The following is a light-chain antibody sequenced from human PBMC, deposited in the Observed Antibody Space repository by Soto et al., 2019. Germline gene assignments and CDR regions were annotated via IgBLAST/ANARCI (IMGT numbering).Light chain of an antibody. J-gene: IGKJ4*01. CDR2: AAA. CDR3: QQSYSTPLT. Sequence: DIQMTQSPSSLSAPVGDRVSITCQAGQSISSYLNWYQQRPGKAPKLLIYAAASLQSGVPSRFSGSGSGTDFTLTISSLQPEDFATYYCQQSYSTPLTFGGGTKVGIK. CDR1: QSISSY. V-gene: IGKV1-39*01.